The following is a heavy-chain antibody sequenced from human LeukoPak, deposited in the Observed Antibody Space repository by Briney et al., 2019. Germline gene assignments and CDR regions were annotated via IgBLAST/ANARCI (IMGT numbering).Heavy chain of an antibody. CDR1: GGTFSSYA. Sequence: SVKVSCKASGGTFSSYAMSWVRQAPGQGLEWMGGIIPIFGTANYAQKFQGRVTITADESTSTAYMELSSLRSEDTAVYYCARSTTPVRVYRPRFDYWGQGTLVTVSS. D-gene: IGHD5-18*01. V-gene: IGHV1-69*13. J-gene: IGHJ4*02. CDR2: IIPIFGTA. CDR3: ARSTTPVRVYRPRFDY.